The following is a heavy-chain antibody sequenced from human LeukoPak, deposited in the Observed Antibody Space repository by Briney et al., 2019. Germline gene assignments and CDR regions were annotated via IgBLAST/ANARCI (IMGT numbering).Heavy chain of an antibody. CDR1: GFTFSSYG. CDR2: IRYDGSNK. V-gene: IGHV3-30*02. Sequence: GGSLRLSCAASGFTFSSYGMHWVRQAPGKGLEWVAFIRYDGSNKYYADSVKGRFTISRDNSKNTLYLQMNSLRAEDTAVYYCASPVGRDGYNYPNPVFDYWGQGTLVTVSS. J-gene: IGHJ4*02. D-gene: IGHD5-24*01. CDR3: ASPVGRDGYNYPNPVFDY.